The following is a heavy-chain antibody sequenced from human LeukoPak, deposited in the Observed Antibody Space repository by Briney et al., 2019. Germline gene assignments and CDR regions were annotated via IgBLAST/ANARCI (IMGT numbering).Heavy chain of an antibody. CDR3: ARVYPSRGIAVAGPFDY. D-gene: IGHD6-19*01. J-gene: IGHJ4*02. V-gene: IGHV4-59*01. Sequence: SETLSLTCTVSGGAISSYYWSWIRQPPGQGLEWFGDIYYSGSTNYTPSLTSRVTISVDTSKNQFSLKLSSVTAADTAVYYCARVYPSRGIAVAGPFDYWGQGTLVTVSS. CDR1: GGAISSYY. CDR2: IYYSGST.